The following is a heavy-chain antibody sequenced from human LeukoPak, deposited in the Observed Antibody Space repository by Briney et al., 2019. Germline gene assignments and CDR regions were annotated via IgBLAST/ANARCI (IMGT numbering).Heavy chain of an antibody. Sequence: ASVKVSCKASGYTFTGYYMHWVRQAPGQGLEWMGRINPNSGGTNYAQKFQGRVTMTRDTSISPAYMELSRLRSDDTAVYYCASVGYYYDSSVYRFWGQGTLVTVSS. D-gene: IGHD3-22*01. CDR1: GYTFTGYY. J-gene: IGHJ4*02. CDR2: INPNSGGT. CDR3: ASVGYYYDSSVYRF. V-gene: IGHV1-2*06.